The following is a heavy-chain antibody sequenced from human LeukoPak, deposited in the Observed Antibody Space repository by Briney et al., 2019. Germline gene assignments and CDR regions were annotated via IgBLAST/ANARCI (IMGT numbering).Heavy chain of an antibody. V-gene: IGHV3-30-3*01. J-gene: IGHJ4*02. CDR3: AKALGYCSSTSCPLDY. Sequence: GRSLRLSCAASGFTFSSYAMHWVRQAPGKGLEWVAVISYDGSNKYYADSVKGRFTISRDNSKNTLYLQMNSLRAEDTAVYYCAKALGYCSSTSCPLDYWGQGTLVTVSS. D-gene: IGHD2-2*01. CDR1: GFTFSSYA. CDR2: ISYDGSNK.